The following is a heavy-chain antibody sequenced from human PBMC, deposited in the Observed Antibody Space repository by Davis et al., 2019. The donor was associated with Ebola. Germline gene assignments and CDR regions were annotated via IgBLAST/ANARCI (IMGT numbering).Heavy chain of an antibody. V-gene: IGHV3-48*04. D-gene: IGHD3-3*01. Sequence: GESLKISCTASGFTFSSYSMNWVRQAPGKGLEWVSYISGTGNTIYYADSVKGRFTISRDNAKNSLYLQMNSLRAEDTAVYYCARQYDFWTGFYFDYWGQGTLVTVSS. CDR2: ISGTGNTI. J-gene: IGHJ4*02. CDR3: ARQYDFWTGFYFDY. CDR1: GFTFSSYS.